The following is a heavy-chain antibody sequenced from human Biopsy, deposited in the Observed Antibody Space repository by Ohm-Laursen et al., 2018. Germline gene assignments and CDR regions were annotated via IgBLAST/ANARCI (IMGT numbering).Heavy chain of an antibody. D-gene: IGHD6-19*01. CDR3: ARNTGWYGDLYYFDY. V-gene: IGHV1-46*01. CDR1: GYSFTSYY. Sequence: SVKVSCKASGYSFTSYYMHWVRQAPGQGLEWMGMINPSGSTTSYPQIFQGRVTMTRDTSKSTVYMELSSLRSADTAVYFFARNTGWYGDLYYFDYWGQGTLVTVSS. CDR2: INPSGSTT. J-gene: IGHJ4*02.